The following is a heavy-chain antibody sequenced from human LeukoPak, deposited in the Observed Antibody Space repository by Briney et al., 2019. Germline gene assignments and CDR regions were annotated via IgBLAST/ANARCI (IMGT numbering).Heavy chain of an antibody. V-gene: IGHV1-69*04. J-gene: IGHJ4*02. D-gene: IGHD6-13*01. Sequence: ASVKVSCKASGGTFSSYAISWVRQAPGQGLEWMGRIIPILGIANYAQKFQGRVTITADKSTSTAYMELSSLRSEDTAVYYCARDAPQSSSWYPHDYWGQGTLVTVSS. CDR1: GGTFSSYA. CDR3: ARDAPQSSSWYPHDY. CDR2: IIPILGIA.